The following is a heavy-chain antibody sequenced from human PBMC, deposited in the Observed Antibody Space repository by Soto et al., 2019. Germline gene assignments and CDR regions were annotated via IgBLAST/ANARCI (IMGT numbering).Heavy chain of an antibody. CDR2: IYYSGST. V-gene: IGHV4-59*01. Sequence: TSDTLSLTCTVSGGSISSYYWSWIRQPPGKGLERIGYIYYSGSTNYNPSLKSRVTISVDTSKNQFSLKLSSVTAADTAVYYCVRSSGWYAWWFDPWGQGTLVTVSS. CDR3: VRSSGWYAWWFDP. CDR1: GGSISSYY. J-gene: IGHJ5*02. D-gene: IGHD6-19*01.